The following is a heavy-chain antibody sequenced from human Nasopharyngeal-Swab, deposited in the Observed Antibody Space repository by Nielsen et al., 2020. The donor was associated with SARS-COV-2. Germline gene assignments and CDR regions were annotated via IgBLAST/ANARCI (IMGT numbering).Heavy chain of an antibody. J-gene: IGHJ4*02. CDR2: IYYTGST. Sequence: SETLSLTCSVSGGSVSSGSYYWSWIRQPPGKGLEWIGFIYYTGSTNYNPPLKSRVTISVDTSKNQFSLKLNSVTAADTAVYYCARGTNYYGSGDIWGQGTLVTVSP. V-gene: IGHV4-61*01. CDR3: ARGTNYYGSGDI. CDR1: GGSVSSGSYY. D-gene: IGHD3-10*01.